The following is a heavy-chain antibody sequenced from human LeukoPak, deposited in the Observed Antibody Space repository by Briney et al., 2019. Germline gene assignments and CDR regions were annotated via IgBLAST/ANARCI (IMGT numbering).Heavy chain of an antibody. V-gene: IGHV1-46*01. Sequence: ASVKVSCKASGYTFTSYYMHWVRQAPGQGLEWMGIINPSGGSTSYAQKFQGRVTMTRDTSTSTVYMELSSLRSEDTAVYYCARDFVVPAVRGEYYGMDVWGQGTTVTVSS. CDR2: INPSGGST. J-gene: IGHJ6*02. CDR1: GYTFTSYY. CDR3: ARDFVVPAVRGEYYGMDV. D-gene: IGHD2-2*01.